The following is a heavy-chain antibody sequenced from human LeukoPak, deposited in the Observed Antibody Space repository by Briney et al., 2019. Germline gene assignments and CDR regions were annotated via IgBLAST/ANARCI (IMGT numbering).Heavy chain of an antibody. CDR1: GGSIRSSSYY. Sequence: SETLSLTCIVSGGSIRSSSYYWGWIRQPPGKGLEWNGSIYYRGSSYYNPSLKSRVTISVDTSKNQFSLKLSSVTAADTAVYYCARCPSLKRPYYFDYWGQGTLVTVSS. CDR3: ARCPSLKRPYYFDY. J-gene: IGHJ4*02. V-gene: IGHV4-39*07. CDR2: IYYRGSS.